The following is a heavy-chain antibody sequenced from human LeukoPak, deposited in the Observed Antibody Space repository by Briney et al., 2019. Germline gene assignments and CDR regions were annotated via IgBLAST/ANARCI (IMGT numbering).Heavy chain of an antibody. D-gene: IGHD3-10*01. V-gene: IGHV3-49*04. Sequence: PGGSLRLSCTASGFTFGDYARSWVRQAPGKGLEWVGFIRSKAYGGTTEYAASVKGRFTISRDDSKSIAYLQMNSLKTEDTAVYYCTREYYYGSGGENNWFDPWGQGTLVTVSS. J-gene: IGHJ5*02. CDR3: TREYYYGSGGENNWFDP. CDR2: IRSKAYGGTT. CDR1: GFTFGDYA.